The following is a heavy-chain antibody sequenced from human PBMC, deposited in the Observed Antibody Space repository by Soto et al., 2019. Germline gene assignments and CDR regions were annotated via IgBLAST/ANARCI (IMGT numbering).Heavy chain of an antibody. D-gene: IGHD6-13*01. J-gene: IGHJ4*02. V-gene: IGHV1-69*13. CDR1: GGTFSSYA. Sequence: SVKVSCKASGGTFSSYAISWVRQAPGQGLEWMGGIIPIFGTANYAQKFQGRVTITADESTSTAYMELSSLRSEDTAAYYCARVYSSSWYGRSFDYWGQGTLVTSPQ. CDR2: IIPIFGTA. CDR3: ARVYSSSWYGRSFDY.